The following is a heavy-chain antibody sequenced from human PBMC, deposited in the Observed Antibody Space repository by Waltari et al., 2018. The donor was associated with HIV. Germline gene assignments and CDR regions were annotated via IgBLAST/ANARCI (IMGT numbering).Heavy chain of an antibody. V-gene: IGHV4-38-2*02. CDR2: IYHSGTT. J-gene: IGHJ4*02. D-gene: IGHD3-3*01. Sequence: QVQLQESGPGLVKPSETLSLTCSVSDYSITSGYYWGWIRQSPGRGLEWIGSIYHSGTTVYSPSLKSRITLFRNTSKNQSFLKLTTATAADTAFYYWPSTYYDLLEGWYFDFWGQGRLVTVSS. CDR1: DYSITSGYY. CDR3: PSTYYDLLEGWYFDF.